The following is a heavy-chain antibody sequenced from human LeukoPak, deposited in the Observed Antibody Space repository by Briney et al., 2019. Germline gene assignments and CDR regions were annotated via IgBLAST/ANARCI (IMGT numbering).Heavy chain of an antibody. Sequence: GGSLRLSCAASGFTFSTYWMHWVRQDPGKGLVWVPRINSDGSSTSYADSVKGRFTISRDNAKNTLYLQMNSLRAEDTAVYYCARGFCSATSCYSRPDYWGQGTLVTVSS. CDR3: ARGFCSATSCYSRPDY. CDR1: GFTFSTYW. CDR2: INSDGSST. J-gene: IGHJ4*02. D-gene: IGHD2-15*01. V-gene: IGHV3-74*01.